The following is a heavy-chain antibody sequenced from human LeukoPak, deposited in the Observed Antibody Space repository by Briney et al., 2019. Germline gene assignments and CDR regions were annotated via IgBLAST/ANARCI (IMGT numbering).Heavy chain of an antibody. D-gene: IGHD5-12*01. CDR3: ARSWVALDAFDI. CDR2: FDPEDGET. CDR1: GYTLTELS. V-gene: IGHV1-24*01. J-gene: IGHJ3*02. Sequence: ASVKVSCKVSGYTLTELSMHWVRQAPGKGLEWMGGFDPEDGETIYAQKLQGRVTMTTDTSTSTAYMELRSLRSDDTAVYYCARSWVALDAFDIWGQGTMVTVSS.